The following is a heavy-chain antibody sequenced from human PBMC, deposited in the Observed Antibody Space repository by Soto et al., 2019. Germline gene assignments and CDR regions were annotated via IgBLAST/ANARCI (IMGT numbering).Heavy chain of an antibody. CDR1: GGSISRHY. V-gene: IGHV4-59*11. D-gene: IGHD3-10*01. J-gene: IGHJ4*01. CDR3: ARSGGSGIYSYLSLDY. CDR2: IYYSGST. Sequence: SETLSVTCTVSGGSISRHYWSWIRQPPGKGLEWIGNIYYSGSTSYNPSLKSRVTISVDRSRTQFSLQLSSVTAADTAVYYCARSGGSGIYSYLSLDYWGHGTLVTVSS.